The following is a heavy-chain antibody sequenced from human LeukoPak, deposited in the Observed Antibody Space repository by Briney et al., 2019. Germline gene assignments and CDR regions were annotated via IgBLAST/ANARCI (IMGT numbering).Heavy chain of an antibody. D-gene: IGHD6-13*01. CDR1: GYSISSGYY. CDR2: IYHSGST. V-gene: IGHV4-38-2*02. Sequence: PSETLSLTCTVSGYSISSGYYWGWIRQPPGKGLEWIGSIYHSGSTYYNPSLKSRVTISVDTSKNQFSLKLSSVTAADTAVYYCARVVGSSWTPYYYYMDVWGKGTTVTVSS. J-gene: IGHJ6*03. CDR3: ARVVGSSWTPYYYYMDV.